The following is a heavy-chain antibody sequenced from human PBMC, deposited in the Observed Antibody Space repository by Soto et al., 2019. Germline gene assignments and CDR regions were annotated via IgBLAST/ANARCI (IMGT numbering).Heavy chain of an antibody. CDR3: ARGYYDSSGIPGWFDP. V-gene: IGHV1-46*01. CDR2: INPSGGST. D-gene: IGHD3-22*01. Sequence: ASVKVSCKASGYTFTRYYMHWVRQAPGQGLEWMGIINPSGGSTSYAQKFQGRVTMTRDTSTSTVYMELSSLRSEDTAVYYCARGYYDSSGIPGWFDPWGQGTLVTVSS. CDR1: GYTFTRYY. J-gene: IGHJ5*02.